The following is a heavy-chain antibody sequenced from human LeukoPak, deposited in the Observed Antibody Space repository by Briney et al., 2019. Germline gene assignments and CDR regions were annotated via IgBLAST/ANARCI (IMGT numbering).Heavy chain of an antibody. V-gene: IGHV4-59*01. CDR2: IYYSGST. Sequence: SETLSLTYTVSGGSISSYYWSWIRQPPGKGLEWIGYIYYSGSTNYNPSLKSRVTISVDTSKNQFSLKLSSVTAADTAVYYCARDYDFWSGFDYWGQGTLVTVSS. CDR3: ARDYDFWSGFDY. J-gene: IGHJ4*02. D-gene: IGHD3-3*01. CDR1: GGSISSYY.